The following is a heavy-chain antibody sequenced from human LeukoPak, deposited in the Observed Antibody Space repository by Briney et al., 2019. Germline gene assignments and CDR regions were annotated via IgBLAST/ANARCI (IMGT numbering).Heavy chain of an antibody. V-gene: IGHV3-9*01. CDR3: IKDLRLDLHLDTFEI. CDR2: ISWDSGNS. Sequence: PGGSLRLSCAASGFALDDYAMHWVRQAPGKGLEWVSIISWDSGNSVYADSVKGRFTISRDNAKNSLYLQMSSLTPEDTALYYCIKDLRLDLHLDTFEIWGQGTMVTVSS. CDR1: GFALDDYA. J-gene: IGHJ3*02. D-gene: IGHD1-1*01.